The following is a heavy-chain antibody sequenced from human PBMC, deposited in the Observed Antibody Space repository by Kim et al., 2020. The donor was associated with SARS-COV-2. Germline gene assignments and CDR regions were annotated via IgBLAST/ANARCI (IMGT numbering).Heavy chain of an antibody. J-gene: IGHJ4*02. CDR3: AKDRGYNSSGYSDY. Sequence: ADSGAGRLTITKDNSKNTLFLQMDSLRPEDTAVYYCAKDRGYNSSGYSDYWGQGTLVTVSS. V-gene: IGHV3-30-3*02. D-gene: IGHD3-22*01.